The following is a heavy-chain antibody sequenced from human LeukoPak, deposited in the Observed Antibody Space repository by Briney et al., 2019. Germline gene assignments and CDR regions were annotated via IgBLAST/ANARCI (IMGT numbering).Heavy chain of an antibody. V-gene: IGHV3-53*01. CDR2: IYSGTI. CDR3: ARTPLRITGTTVLDY. D-gene: IGHD1-20*01. J-gene: IGHJ4*02. Sequence: GGSLRLSCTVSGFTVSSNSMSWVRQAPGKGLEWVSFIYSGTIHYSDSVKGRFTISRDNSKNTLYLQMNSLRAEDTAVYYCARTPLRITGTTVLDYWGQGTLVTVSS. CDR1: GFTVSSNS.